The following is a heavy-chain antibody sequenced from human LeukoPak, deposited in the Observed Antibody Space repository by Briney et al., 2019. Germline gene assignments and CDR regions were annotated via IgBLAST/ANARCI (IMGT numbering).Heavy chain of an antibody. CDR1: GFTFSSYA. Sequence: QAGGSLRLSCAASGFTFSSYAMSWVRQAPGKGLEWVSAISGSGGSTYYADSVKGRFTISRDNSKNTLYLQMNSLRAEDTAVYYCAKEVPPPLLWFGELFEYYFDYWGQGTLVTVSS. CDR3: AKEVPPPLLWFGELFEYYFDY. D-gene: IGHD3-10*01. J-gene: IGHJ4*02. CDR2: ISGSGGST. V-gene: IGHV3-23*01.